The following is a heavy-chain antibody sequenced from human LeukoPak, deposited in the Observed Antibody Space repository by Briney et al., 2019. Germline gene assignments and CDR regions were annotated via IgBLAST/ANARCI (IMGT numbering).Heavy chain of an antibody. CDR2: INHSGST. D-gene: IGHD3-22*01. Sequence: PSETLSLTCAVDGGSFSGYYWTYIRQPPGKGLEWIGEINHSGSTNYNPSLKSRVTISVDTSKNQFSLKLSSVTAADTAVYYCARSHYYDSSGSHNNWFDPWGQGTLVTVSS. CDR1: GGSFSGYY. CDR3: ARSHYYDSSGSHNNWFDP. J-gene: IGHJ5*02. V-gene: IGHV4-34*01.